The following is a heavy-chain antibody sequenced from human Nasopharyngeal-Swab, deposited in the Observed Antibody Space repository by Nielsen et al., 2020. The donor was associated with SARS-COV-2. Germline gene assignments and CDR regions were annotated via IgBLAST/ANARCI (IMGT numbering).Heavy chain of an antibody. V-gene: IGHV3-23*01. Sequence: GESLKISCAASGFTFSSYAMSWVRQAPGKGLEWVSAISGSGGSTYYADSVKGRFTISRDNSKNTLYLQMNSLRAEDTAVYYCAKHPIRIYYYYMAVWGKGTTVTVSS. D-gene: IGHD2/OR15-2a*01. CDR2: ISGSGGST. J-gene: IGHJ6*03. CDR1: GFTFSSYA. CDR3: AKHPIRIYYYYMAV.